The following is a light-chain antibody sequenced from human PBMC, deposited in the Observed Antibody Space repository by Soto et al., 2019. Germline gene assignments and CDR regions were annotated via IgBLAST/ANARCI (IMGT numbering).Light chain of an antibody. Sequence: QSVLTQTPSASGTPGQRVTISCSGSSSNIGSSTVNWYQQLPGTAPKLLICSDDQRPSGVPDRFSGSKSGTSASLAISGLQSEDEADYYCAAWDDRLNGWVFSGGTKLTVL. CDR3: AAWDDRLNGWV. CDR2: SDD. V-gene: IGLV1-44*01. J-gene: IGLJ3*02. CDR1: SSNIGSST.